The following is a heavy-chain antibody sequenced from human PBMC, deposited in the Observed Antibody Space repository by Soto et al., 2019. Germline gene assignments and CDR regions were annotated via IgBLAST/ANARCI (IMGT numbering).Heavy chain of an antibody. CDR1: EFTVSSSY. Sequence: DVQLVESGGGLIQPGGSLRLSCATSEFTVSSSYMSWVRQTPGRGLQWISTIYADGSTYYADSVKGRFTISRDSSKNTLYRQINSLRAEYTAVYYCARLTLLAAITRAFDSWGQGTLVTVSS. CDR3: ARLTLLAAITRAFDS. V-gene: IGHV3-53*01. CDR2: IYADGST. J-gene: IGHJ4*02. D-gene: IGHD5-12*01.